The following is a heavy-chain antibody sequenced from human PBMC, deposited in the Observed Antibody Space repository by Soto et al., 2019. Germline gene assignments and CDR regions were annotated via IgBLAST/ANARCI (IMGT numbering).Heavy chain of an antibody. CDR1: GYTFTSCG. J-gene: IGHJ5*02. CDR3: ARIGVVPGPGHNWFDP. V-gene: IGHV1-18*01. Sequence: GASVKVSCKASGYTFTSCGISWVRQAPGQGLEWMGWISAYNGNTNYAQKLQGRVTMTTDTSTSTAYMELRSLRSDDTAVYYCARIGVVPGPGHNWFDPWGQGTLVTVS. CDR2: ISAYNGNT.